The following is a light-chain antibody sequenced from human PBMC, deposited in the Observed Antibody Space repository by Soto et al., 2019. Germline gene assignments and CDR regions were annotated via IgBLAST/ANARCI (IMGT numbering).Light chain of an antibody. CDR2: WAS. V-gene: IGKV4-1*01. Sequence: IVMTQSPDSLAVSLGERATINCKSSQSVLYSSNNKNYLAWYQQKPGQPPKLLIDWASTRESGVSDRFSGSGSATDFTLTISSLQAEDVAVYYCQQHYNVPFTFGPGTKVDIK. J-gene: IGKJ3*01. CDR1: QSVLYSSNNKNY. CDR3: QQHYNVPFT.